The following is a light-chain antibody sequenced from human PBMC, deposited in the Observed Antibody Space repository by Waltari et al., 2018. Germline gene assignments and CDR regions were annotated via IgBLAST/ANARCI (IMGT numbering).Light chain of an antibody. CDR2: EVS. J-gene: IGLJ1*01. V-gene: IGLV2-23*02. Sequence: QSALTQPASVSGSPGQSITISCTGTSSDVGSYNLFSWYHQHPGKAPKLMIYEVSKRPSGVSNRFSGSKSGNTASLTISGLQAEDEADYYCCSYAGSSTFVFGTGTKVTVL. CDR3: CSYAGSSTFV. CDR1: SSDVGSYNL.